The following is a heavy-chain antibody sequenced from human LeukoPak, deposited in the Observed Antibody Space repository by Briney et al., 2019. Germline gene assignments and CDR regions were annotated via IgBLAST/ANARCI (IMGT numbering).Heavy chain of an antibody. D-gene: IGHD4-23*01. Sequence: SETLSLTCTVSGGSISSGFYWGWIRQPPGKGLEWIGSIYHSGSTYYNPSLKSRVTISVDTSKNQFSLKLSSVTAADTAVYYCAREGGNSDDYWGQGTPVTVSS. CDR3: AREGGNSDDY. V-gene: IGHV4-38-2*02. J-gene: IGHJ4*02. CDR2: IYHSGST. CDR1: GGSISSGFY.